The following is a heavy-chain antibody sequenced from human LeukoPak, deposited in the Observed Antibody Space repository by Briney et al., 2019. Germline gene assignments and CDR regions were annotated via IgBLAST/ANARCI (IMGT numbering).Heavy chain of an antibody. CDR3: ARDYDYGDYGGFDY. CDR2: IYYSGST. D-gene: IGHD4-17*01. J-gene: IGHJ4*02. Sequence: SETLSLTCTVSGVSISSGDYYWRWIRQPPGKGLEWIGYIYYSGSTYYNPSLKSRVTISVDRSKNQFSLKLSSVTAADTAVYYCARDYDYGDYGGFDYWGQGTLVTVSS. V-gene: IGHV4-30-4*01. CDR1: GVSISSGDYY.